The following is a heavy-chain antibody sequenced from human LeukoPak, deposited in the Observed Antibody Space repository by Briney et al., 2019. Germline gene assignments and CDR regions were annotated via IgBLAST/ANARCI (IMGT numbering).Heavy chain of an antibody. CDR3: AKDQRSTGYYDY. CDR2: ISYDGSIK. J-gene: IGHJ4*02. D-gene: IGHD3-22*01. Sequence: GGSLRLSCAASGFTFSYYGIHWVRKAPGKGLEWVAVISYDGSIKYYADSVKGRFTISRDNSKNTLYLQMNSLRAEDTAVYYCAKDQRSTGYYDYWGQGTLVTVSS. V-gene: IGHV3-30*18. CDR1: GFTFSYYG.